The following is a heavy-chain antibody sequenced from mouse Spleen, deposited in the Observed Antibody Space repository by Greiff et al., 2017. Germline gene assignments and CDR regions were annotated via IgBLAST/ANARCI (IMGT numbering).Heavy chain of an antibody. CDR2: IYPGNSDT. J-gene: IGHJ4*01. CDR1: GYSFTSYW. Sequence: VQLQQSGTVLARPGASVKMSCKASGYSFTSYWMHWVKQRPGQGLEWIGSIYPGNSDTSYNQKFKGKAKLTAVTSASTAYMELSSLTNEDSAVYYCTRRGLLRLLAMDYWGQGTSVTGSS. CDR3: TRRGLLRLLAMDY. D-gene: IGHD1-2*01. V-gene: IGHV1-5*01.